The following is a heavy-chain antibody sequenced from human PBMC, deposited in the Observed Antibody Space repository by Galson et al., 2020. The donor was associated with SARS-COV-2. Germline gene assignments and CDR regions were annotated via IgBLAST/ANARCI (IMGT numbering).Heavy chain of an antibody. CDR3: ARAQRGGKFDY. D-gene: IGHD2-2*01. V-gene: IGHV1-69*13. J-gene: IGHJ4*02. CDR2: IVPMFGKA. Sequence: SVKVSCKASGDSSNSYFFNWVRQVPGQGLEWMGDIVPMFGKANSAQKFQGRVTITADESTSTVFMELSSLRSEDTGVYYCARAQRGGKFDYWGQGTQVTVSS. CDR1: GDSSNSYF.